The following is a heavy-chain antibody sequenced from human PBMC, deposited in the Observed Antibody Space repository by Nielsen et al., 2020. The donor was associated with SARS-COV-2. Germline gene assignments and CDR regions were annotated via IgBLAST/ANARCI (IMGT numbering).Heavy chain of an antibody. Sequence: SETLSLTFTVSGASISSGGYFWSWIRQHPGKGLEWIGYIYFTGRTSYNPSLKNRVAMSVDTSKNQFSLDLKSVTAADTAVYYCAREASGYDHYKYGMDVWGLGATVTVSS. V-gene: IGHV4-31*03. J-gene: IGHJ6*02. CDR2: IYFTGRT. CDR3: AREASGYDHYKYGMDV. CDR1: GASISSGGYF. D-gene: IGHD5-12*01.